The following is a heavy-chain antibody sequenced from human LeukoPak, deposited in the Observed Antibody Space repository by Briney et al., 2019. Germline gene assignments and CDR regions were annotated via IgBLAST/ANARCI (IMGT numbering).Heavy chain of an antibody. D-gene: IGHD6-19*01. V-gene: IGHV3-23*01. CDR3: AKDHSSGWPYCFPY. CDR2: ISASGGST. Sequence: GGSLRLSCTASGFIFSSYGMSWVRQAPGKGLEWVSAISASGGSTYYADSVKGRFTISRDNSKNTLFLQMNSLRAEDTAVYYCAKDHSSGWPYCFPYWGQGTLVTVSS. J-gene: IGHJ4*02. CDR1: GFIFSSYG.